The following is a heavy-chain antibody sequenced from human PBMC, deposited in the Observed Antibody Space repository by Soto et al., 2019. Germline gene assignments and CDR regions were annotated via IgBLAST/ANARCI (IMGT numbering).Heavy chain of an antibody. CDR3: VVPVPAGISPLRYYGMDV. D-gene: IGHD2-2*01. CDR1: GFTFSSYE. J-gene: IGHJ6*02. Sequence: GGSLRLYCAASGFTFSSYEMNWVRQAPGKGLAWVSYISSSGSTIYYADSVKGRFTISRDNAKNSLYLQMNSLRAEDTAVYYCVVPVPAGISPLRYYGMDVWGQGTTVIVS. V-gene: IGHV3-48*03. CDR2: ISSSGSTI.